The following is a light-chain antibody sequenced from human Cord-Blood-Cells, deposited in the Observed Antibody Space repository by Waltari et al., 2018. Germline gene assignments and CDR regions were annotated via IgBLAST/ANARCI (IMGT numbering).Light chain of an antibody. CDR3: QQSYSAPLT. CDR2: AAS. V-gene: IGKV1-39*01. Sequence: DKKMTPHPSSTSSVLGGKVTTTCRGSQSISSYLNWYHQKTAKAPKRLIYAASSLKSGGPSRCSGSGSGTDFTLTIISLQPEDVATYYCQQSYSAPLTFGPGTKVDIK. CDR1: QSISSY. J-gene: IGKJ3*01.